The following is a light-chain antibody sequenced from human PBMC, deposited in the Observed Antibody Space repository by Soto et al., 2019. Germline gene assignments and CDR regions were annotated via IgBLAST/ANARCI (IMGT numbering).Light chain of an antibody. V-gene: IGKV3-15*01. CDR2: GAS. Sequence: EIVMTQSPVTLSVSPGERATLSCRASQSVSGDLAWYQQKPGQAPRLLIYGASTRATGIPARISGSGSGTEFTLTISSLQSEDFAVYYCQQYGNWPPWTFGQGTKVEVK. CDR3: QQYGNWPPWT. J-gene: IGKJ1*01. CDR1: QSVSGD.